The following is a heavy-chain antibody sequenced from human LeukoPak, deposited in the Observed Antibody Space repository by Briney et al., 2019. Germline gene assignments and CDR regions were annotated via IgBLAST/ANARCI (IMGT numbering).Heavy chain of an antibody. CDR2: INPSGGST. CDR1: GYTFTGYY. D-gene: IGHD3-22*01. V-gene: IGHV1-46*01. CDR3: ARDPDSSGYYYAGISGDY. Sequence: GASVKVSCKASGYTFTGYYMHWVRQAPGQGLEWMGIINPSGGSTSYAQKFQGRVTMTRDTSTSTVYMELSSLRSEDTAVYYCARDPDSSGYYYAGISGDYWGQGTLVTVSS. J-gene: IGHJ4*02.